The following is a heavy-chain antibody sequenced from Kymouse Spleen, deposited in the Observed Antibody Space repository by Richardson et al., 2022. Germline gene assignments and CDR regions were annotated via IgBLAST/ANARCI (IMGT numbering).Heavy chain of an antibody. V-gene: IGHV4-34*01. CDR3: ARGHYYGSGTHYYYYGMDV. CDR2: INHSGST. D-gene: IGHD3-10*01. Sequence: QVQLQQWGAGLLKPSETLSLTCAVYGGSFSGYYWSWIRQPPGKGLEWIGEINHSGSTNYNPSLKSRVTISVDTSKNQFSLKLSSVTAADTAVYYCARGHYYGSGTHYYYYGMDVWGQGTTVTVSS. J-gene: IGHJ6*02. CDR1: GGSFSGYY.